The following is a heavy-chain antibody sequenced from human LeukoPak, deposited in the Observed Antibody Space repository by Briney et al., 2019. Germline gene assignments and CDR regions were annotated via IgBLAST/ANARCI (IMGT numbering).Heavy chain of an antibody. D-gene: IGHD3-10*01. V-gene: IGHV5-51*01. CDR1: GYSFTSYW. CDR2: IYPADSDT. Sequence: GESLKISCKGSGYSFTSYWIGWVRQMPGKGLEWMGIIYPADSDTRYSPSFQGQVTISADKSISTAYLQWSSLKASDTAMYYCASANNYGSGSYYTGDHWFDPWGQGTLVTVSS. CDR3: ASANNYGSGSYYTGDHWFDP. J-gene: IGHJ5*02.